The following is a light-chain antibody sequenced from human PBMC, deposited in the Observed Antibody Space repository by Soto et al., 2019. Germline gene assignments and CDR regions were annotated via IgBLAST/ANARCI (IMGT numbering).Light chain of an antibody. V-gene: IGKV3-20*01. CDR1: QSVSSSS. J-gene: IGKJ4*01. Sequence: EIVLTQSPGTLSLSPGERATLSCGASQSVSSSSLAWYQQKPGQAPRLLIYGASSSATGIPDRFSGSGSGTDFTLTISRLEPEDFAVYFCQQYGTSAGLTFGGGTKVEI. CDR3: QQYGTSAGLT. CDR2: GAS.